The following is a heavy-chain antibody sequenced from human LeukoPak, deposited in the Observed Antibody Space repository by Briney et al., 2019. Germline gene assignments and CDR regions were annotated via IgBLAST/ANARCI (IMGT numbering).Heavy chain of an antibody. V-gene: IGHV3-23*01. CDR1: GFTFSSYA. J-gene: IGHJ3*02. Sequence: GGSLRLSCAASGFTFSSYAMGWVRQAPGQGLEWVSAISGSGGSTYYADSVKGRFTISRDNSKNTLYLQMNSLRAEDTAVYYCAKDRRGAFDIWGQGTMVTVSS. CDR3: AKDRRGAFDI. CDR2: ISGSGGST.